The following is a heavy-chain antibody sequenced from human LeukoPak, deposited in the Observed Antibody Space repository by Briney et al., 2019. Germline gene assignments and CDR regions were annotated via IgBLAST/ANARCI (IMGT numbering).Heavy chain of an antibody. CDR3: ARDIYGGHDY. CDR1: GFTFSNYW. Sequence: GGSLRLSCAASGFTFSNYWMSWVRQAPGKGLEWVANINQDGSEKSYVDSVEGRFTISRDNAKKSLYLHVNSLRAEDTAVYYCARDIYGGHDYWDQGTLVTVSS. V-gene: IGHV3-7*04. CDR2: INQDGSEK. D-gene: IGHD2-21*01. J-gene: IGHJ4*02.